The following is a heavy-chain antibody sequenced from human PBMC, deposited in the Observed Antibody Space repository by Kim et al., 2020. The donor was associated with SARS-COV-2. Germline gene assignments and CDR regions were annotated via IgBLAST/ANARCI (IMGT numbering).Heavy chain of an antibody. CDR1: GYTFTSYG. J-gene: IGHJ4*02. D-gene: IGHD1-1*01. CDR2: ISAYNGNT. Sequence: ASVKVSCKASGYTFTSYGISWVRQAPGQGLEWMGWISAYNGNTNYAQKLQGRVTMTTDTSTSTAYMELRSLRSDDTAVYYCARDEKWAYGGLERTLGVWGQGTLVTVSS. CDR3: ARDEKWAYGGLERTLGV. V-gene: IGHV1-18*01.